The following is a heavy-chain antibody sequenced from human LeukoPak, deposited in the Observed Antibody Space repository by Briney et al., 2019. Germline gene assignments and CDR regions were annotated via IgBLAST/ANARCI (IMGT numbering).Heavy chain of an antibody. Sequence: PGGSLRLSCADSGITFSSYAMSWVRQAPGKGLEWVSGISISGGSTFYADSVKGRFTISRDISKNTLYLQMNSLRAEDTAVYYCARDWFHAIDYWGQGTLVTVSS. CDR1: GITFSSYA. CDR3: ARDWFHAIDY. D-gene: IGHD2/OR15-2a*01. CDR2: ISISGGST. J-gene: IGHJ4*02. V-gene: IGHV3-23*01.